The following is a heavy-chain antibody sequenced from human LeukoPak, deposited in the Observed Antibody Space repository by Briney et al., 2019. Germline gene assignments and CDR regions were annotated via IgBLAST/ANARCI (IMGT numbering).Heavy chain of an antibody. J-gene: IGHJ6*03. Sequence: GGSLRLSCAASGFTFSDYYMSWIRQAPGKGLEWVSYISSGGTTIYYADSVKGRFTLSRDNAKNSLYLQMNGLRAEDTAVYYCARSCYKCYYYYYMDVWGKGTTVTISS. CDR2: ISSGGTTI. D-gene: IGHD5-24*01. V-gene: IGHV3-11*01. CDR1: GFTFSDYY. CDR3: ARSCYKCYYYYYMDV.